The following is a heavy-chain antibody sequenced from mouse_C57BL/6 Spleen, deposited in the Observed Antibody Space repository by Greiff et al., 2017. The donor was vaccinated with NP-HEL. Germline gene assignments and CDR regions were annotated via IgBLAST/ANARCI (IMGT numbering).Heavy chain of an antibody. Sequence: QVQLKQSGAELVRPGASVKLSCKASGYTFTDYYINWVKQRPGQGLEWIARIYPGSGNTYYNEKFKGKATLTAEKSSSTAYMQLSSLTSEDSAVYFCARKEPDYYAMDYWGQGTSVTVSS. CDR2: IYPGSGNT. CDR1: GYTFTDYY. CDR3: ARKEPDYYAMDY. J-gene: IGHJ4*01. V-gene: IGHV1-76*01.